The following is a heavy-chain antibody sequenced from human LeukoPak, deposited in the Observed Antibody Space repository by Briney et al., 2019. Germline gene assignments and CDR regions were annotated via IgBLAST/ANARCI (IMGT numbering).Heavy chain of an antibody. D-gene: IGHD6-13*01. CDR3: ARGIAAAGPNYFDY. J-gene: IGHJ4*02. Sequence: SQTLSLTCAISGDSVSSNSAAWNWIRQSPSRGLEWLGRTYYRSNSYNDYAVSVKTRITINPDTSKNQFSLQLNSVTPEDTAVYYCARGIAAAGPNYFDYWGQGTVVSVSS. CDR2: TYYRSNSYN. CDR1: GDSVSSNSAA. V-gene: IGHV6-1*01.